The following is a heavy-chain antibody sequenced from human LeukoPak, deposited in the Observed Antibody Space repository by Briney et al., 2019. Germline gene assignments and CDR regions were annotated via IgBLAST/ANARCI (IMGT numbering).Heavy chain of an antibody. CDR2: IIPIFGTA. D-gene: IGHD3-22*01. CDR1: GGTFSSYA. V-gene: IGHV1-69*05. CDR3: AGYARSTYYYDSSGYYSDY. J-gene: IGHJ4*02. Sequence: SVKVSCKASGGTFSSYAISWVRQAPGQGLEWMGGIIPIFGTANYAQKFQGRVTITTDESTSTAYMELSSLRSEDTAVYYCAGYARSTYYYDSSGYYSDYWGQGTLVTVSS.